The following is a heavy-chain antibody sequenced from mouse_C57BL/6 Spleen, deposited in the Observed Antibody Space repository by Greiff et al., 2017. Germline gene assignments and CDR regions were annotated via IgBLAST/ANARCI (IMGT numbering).Heavy chain of an antibody. CDR3: ARKNPVSCYFDY. CDR2: IDPSDSYT. CDR1: GYTFTSYW. J-gene: IGHJ2*01. V-gene: IGHV1-59*01. Sequence: QVQLQQPGAELVRPGTSVKLSCKASGYTFTSYWMHWVKQRPGQGLEWIGVIDPSDSYTNYNQKFKGKATLTVDTSSSTAYMKLSSLTSEDSAVYYCARKNPVSCYFDYWGQGTTLTVSS.